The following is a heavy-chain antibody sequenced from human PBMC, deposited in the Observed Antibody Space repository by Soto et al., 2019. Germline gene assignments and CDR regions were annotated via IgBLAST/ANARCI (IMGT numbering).Heavy chain of an antibody. CDR3: ARAGDSSGYYYYYYGMDV. J-gene: IGHJ6*02. D-gene: IGHD3-22*01. V-gene: IGHV3-48*02. CDR2: ISSSSTI. CDR1: GFTFSSYG. Sequence: GGSLRLSCAASGFTFSSYGMNWVRQAPGKGLEWVSYISSSSTIFYAGSVKGRFTISRDNAKNSLYLQMNSLRDENTAVYYCARAGDSSGYYYYYYGMDVWGQGTTVTVSS.